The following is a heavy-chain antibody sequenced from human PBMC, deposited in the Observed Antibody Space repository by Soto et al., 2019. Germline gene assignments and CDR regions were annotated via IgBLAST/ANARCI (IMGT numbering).Heavy chain of an antibody. V-gene: IGHV3-30*18. CDR2: ILYDGSKK. CDR1: GFTFRSYG. D-gene: IGHD6-19*01. Sequence: QVQLVESGGGVVQPGRSLRLSCAASGFTFRSYGMHWVRQAPGKGLEWVAGILYDGSKKYYADSVKGRFTISRDNSKNTLYLQMYSLRVEDTAMSHCANQHGSGWYSYDYWGQGTLVTVSS. J-gene: IGHJ4*02. CDR3: ANQHGSGWYSYDY.